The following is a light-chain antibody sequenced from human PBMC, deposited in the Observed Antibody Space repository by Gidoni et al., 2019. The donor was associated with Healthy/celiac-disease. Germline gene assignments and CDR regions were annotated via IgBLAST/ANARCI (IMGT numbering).Light chain of an antibody. Sequence: EIVLTQSPGTLSLSPGERATLSCRASQSVSSSYLAWYQQKPGQAPRLLIYGSSSRATGIPDRLSGSGSGKDFTLTISRLEPEDFAVYYCQQYGSSPWTFGQXTKVEIK. CDR3: QQYGSSPWT. CDR2: GSS. CDR1: QSVSSSY. V-gene: IGKV3-20*01. J-gene: IGKJ1*01.